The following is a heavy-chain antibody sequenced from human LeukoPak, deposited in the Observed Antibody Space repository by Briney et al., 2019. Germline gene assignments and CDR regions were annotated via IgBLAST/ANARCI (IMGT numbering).Heavy chain of an antibody. CDR2: IYTGGST. CDR1: GFTVSINY. D-gene: IGHD2-15*01. Sequence: GGSLRLSCAASGFTVSINYRSWVRQAPGKGLEWVSVIYTGGSTYFRDSVNGSFTISRDYSKNTLYLEMNSLTVEDPAVYYCARVSRVLGTSTLGNWGQGTLVPVSS. J-gene: IGHJ4*02. V-gene: IGHV3-66*01. CDR3: ARVSRVLGTSTLGN.